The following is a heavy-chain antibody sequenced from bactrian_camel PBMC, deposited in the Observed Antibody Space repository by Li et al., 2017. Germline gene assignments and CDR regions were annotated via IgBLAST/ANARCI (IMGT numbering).Heavy chain of an antibody. V-gene: IGHV3-3*01. CDR2: IRRSGGET. D-gene: IGHD7*01. CDR3: AVDKGFGGRWNDASEYDY. CDR1: GHSRGSNC. Sequence: HVQLVESGGGSVQAGGSLRLSCVVSGHSRGSNCVGWYRLPPGRAPAEREGIAAIRRSGGETWYAGSVKGRFTISQDNAKNTVYLRMNSLKPEDTAMYYCAVDKGFGGRWNDASEYDYWGQGTQVT. J-gene: IGHJ4*01.